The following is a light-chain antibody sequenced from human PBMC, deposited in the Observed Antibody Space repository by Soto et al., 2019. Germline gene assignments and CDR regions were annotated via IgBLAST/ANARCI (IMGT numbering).Light chain of an antibody. J-gene: IGKJ4*01. CDR2: GAS. CDR3: QQYNNWPSLT. Sequence: EIVMTQSPATLSVSPGERAPLPSRASRGVATTLAWYQQTPGQAPRLLIYGASTRATGIPARFSGSGSGTEFTLTISSLQSEDFAVYYCQQYNNWPSLTFGGGTKVEIK. CDR1: RGVATT. V-gene: IGKV3-15*01.